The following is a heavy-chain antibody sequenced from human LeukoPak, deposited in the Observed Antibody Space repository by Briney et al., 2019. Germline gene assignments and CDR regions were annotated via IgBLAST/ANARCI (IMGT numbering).Heavy chain of an antibody. CDR3: ARVGSTVAAGTPDY. CDR1: GFTFSDYY. J-gene: IGHJ4*02. D-gene: IGHD6-13*01. Sequence: GGSLRLSCAASGFTFSDYYMSWIRPAPGKGLEWLSYISGSGSHTTYADSVRGRFTISRDNAKNSLSLQVNSLRADDTAVYYCARVGSTVAAGTPDYWGQGTLVTVSS. CDR2: ISGSGSHT. V-gene: IGHV3-11*06.